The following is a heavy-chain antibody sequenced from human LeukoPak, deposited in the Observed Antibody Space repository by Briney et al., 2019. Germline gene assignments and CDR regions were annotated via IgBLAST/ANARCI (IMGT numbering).Heavy chain of an antibody. D-gene: IGHD2/OR15-2a*01. CDR3: ARSLSRYYYYYMDV. CDR1: GFTVSSNY. Sequence: GGSLRLSCAASGFTVSSNYMSWVRQAPGKGLEWVSVIYSGGSTYYADSVKGRFTISRDNSKNTLYLQMNSLRVEDTAVYYCARSLSRYYYYYMDVWGKGTTVTVSS. V-gene: IGHV3-53*01. J-gene: IGHJ6*03. CDR2: IYSGGST.